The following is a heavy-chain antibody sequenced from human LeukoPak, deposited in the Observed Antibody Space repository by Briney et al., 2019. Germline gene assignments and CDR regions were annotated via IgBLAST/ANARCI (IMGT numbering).Heavy chain of an antibody. CDR3: STGPRSLPY. V-gene: IGHV3-30*02. CDR2: IRNVGNDK. Sequence: GGSLRLSCAASGFTFDCCGMHWVRQAPGKGLEWVAFIRNVGNDKYYADSVKGRFFISRDNSKNTLSLQMNSLRPEDTALYYCSTGPRSLPYWGPGTLVTVSS. D-gene: IGHD4-23*01. CDR1: GFTFDCCG. J-gene: IGHJ4*01.